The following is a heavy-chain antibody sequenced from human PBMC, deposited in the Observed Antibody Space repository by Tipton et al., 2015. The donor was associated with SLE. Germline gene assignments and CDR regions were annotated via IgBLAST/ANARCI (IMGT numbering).Heavy chain of an antibody. V-gene: IGHV4-4*02. J-gene: IGHJ3*02. CDR1: GGSIRSSYW. Sequence: TLSLTCAVSGGSIRSSYWWSWVRQPPGKGLEWIGEIFYNGNTNYSPSLKSRVTMSVDKSKNHFSLKLTSVTAADTAVYYCARAPGGTFDIWGQGTIVTVSS. D-gene: IGHD3-16*01. CDR3: ARAPGGTFDI. CDR2: IFYNGNT.